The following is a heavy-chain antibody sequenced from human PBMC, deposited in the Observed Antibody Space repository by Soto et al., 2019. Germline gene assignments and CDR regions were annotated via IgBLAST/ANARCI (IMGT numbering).Heavy chain of an antibody. CDR2: YNVYNGDT. D-gene: IGHD2-8*02. Sequence: QVQLVQSGAEVKKPGASMKVSCKASGYTFTSHGITWVRQAPGQELDWLGWYNVYNGDTNYARKFQGRVSMTADSSPNTAYSELRSRRSDDTAVYSCVSDALGGSLLAPIHFDQWGQGTLV. CDR3: VSDALGGSLLAPIHFDQ. V-gene: IGHV1-18*04. CDR1: GYTFTSHG. J-gene: IGHJ4*02.